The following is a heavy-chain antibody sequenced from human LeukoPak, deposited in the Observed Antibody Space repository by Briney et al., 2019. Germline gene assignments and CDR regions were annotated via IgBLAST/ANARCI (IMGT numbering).Heavy chain of an antibody. J-gene: IGHJ4*02. D-gene: IGHD6-13*01. Sequence: GGSLRLSCAASGFTFSSYWMHWVRQAPGKGLVWVSRINSDGSSTSYADSVKGRFTISRDNAKNTLFLQMNSLRAEDTAVYYCARKAGIAAAGNYFDYWGQGTLVTVSS. CDR2: INSDGSST. CDR1: GFTFSSYW. CDR3: ARKAGIAAAGNYFDY. V-gene: IGHV3-74*01.